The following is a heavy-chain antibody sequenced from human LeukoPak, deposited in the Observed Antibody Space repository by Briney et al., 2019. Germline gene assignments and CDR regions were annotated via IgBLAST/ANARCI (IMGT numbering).Heavy chain of an antibody. CDR1: GFTFDDYA. CDR2: ISGDGGST. Sequence: GGSLRLSCAASGFTFDDYAMHWVRQAPGKGLEWVFLISGDGGSTYYADSVKGRFTISRDNSKNSLYLQMNSLRTEDTALYYCAKDMTTGIAAADFDYWGQGTLVTVSS. D-gene: IGHD6-13*01. CDR3: AKDMTTGIAAADFDY. V-gene: IGHV3-43*02. J-gene: IGHJ4*02.